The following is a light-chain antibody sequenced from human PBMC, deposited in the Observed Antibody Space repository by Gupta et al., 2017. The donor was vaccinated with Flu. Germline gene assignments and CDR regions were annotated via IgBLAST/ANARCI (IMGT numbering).Light chain of an antibody. J-gene: IGLJ1*01. V-gene: IGLV2-14*01. CDR2: EVT. CDR1: LGDIGDYKY. Sequence: SITISCTGTLGDIGDYKYVSWYQQYPGKAPQLIIYEVTNRPCGVSSRFSGSKSGNTASLTISGRQAEDEAEYFCSSYATTNTLVFGSGTTVTV. CDR3: SSYATTNTLV.